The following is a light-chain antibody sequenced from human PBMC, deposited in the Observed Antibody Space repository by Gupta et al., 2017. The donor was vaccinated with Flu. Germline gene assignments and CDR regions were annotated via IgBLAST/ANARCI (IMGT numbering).Light chain of an antibody. CDR2: LGS. V-gene: IGKV2-28*01. J-gene: IGKJ2*03. CDR1: QSLLHSNGYNY. Sequence: DIVMTQSPVSLPVTPGEPASISCRSSQSLLHSNGYNYLDWYLQKPGQSPQLLIYLGSNRASGVPDRFSGSGSGTDFTLKISRVEAEDVGVYYCKQALQTPRSFGQGTKLEIK. CDR3: KQALQTPRS.